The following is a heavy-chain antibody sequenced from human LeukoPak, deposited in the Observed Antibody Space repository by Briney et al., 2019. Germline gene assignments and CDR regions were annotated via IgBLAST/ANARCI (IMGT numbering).Heavy chain of an antibody. CDR2: IYTSGST. Sequence: SQTLSLTCTVSGGSISSVSYYWSWIRQPAGKGLEWIVRIYTSGSTNYSPSIKSRVTISVDTSKNQFSLKLSSVTAADTAVYYCAGEGGRYDTAMPNNWFDPWGQGTLVTVSS. CDR3: AGEGGRYDTAMPNNWFDP. CDR1: GGSISSVSYY. D-gene: IGHD5-18*01. V-gene: IGHV4-61*02. J-gene: IGHJ5*02.